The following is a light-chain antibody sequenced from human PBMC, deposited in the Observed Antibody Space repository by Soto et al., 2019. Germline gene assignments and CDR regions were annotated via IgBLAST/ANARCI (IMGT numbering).Light chain of an antibody. CDR3: QQYGDSVT. J-gene: IGKJ5*01. CDR2: DAS. Sequence: EIVLTQSPATLSLSPGERATLSCGASQSLDNYLAWYQQKPGLAPRLLIYDASNRATGIPDRFSGSGSGTDFTLTISRLEPDDFAVYYCQQYGDSVTFGQGTRLEIK. CDR1: QSLDNY. V-gene: IGKV3D-20*01.